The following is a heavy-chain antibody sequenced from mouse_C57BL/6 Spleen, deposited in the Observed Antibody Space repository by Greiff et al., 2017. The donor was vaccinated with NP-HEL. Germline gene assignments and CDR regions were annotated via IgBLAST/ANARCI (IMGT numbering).Heavy chain of an antibody. CDR3: ARSGGSRTEYYAMDY. V-gene: IGHV1-26*01. J-gene: IGHJ4*01. CDR2: INPNNGGT. D-gene: IGHD1-1*01. Sequence: VQLQQSGPELVKPGASVKISCKASGYTFTDYYMNWVKQSHGKSLEWIGDINPNNGGTSYNQKFKGKATLTVDKSSSTAYMELRSLTSEDSAVYYCARSGGSRTEYYAMDYWGQGTSVTVSS. CDR1: GYTFTDYY.